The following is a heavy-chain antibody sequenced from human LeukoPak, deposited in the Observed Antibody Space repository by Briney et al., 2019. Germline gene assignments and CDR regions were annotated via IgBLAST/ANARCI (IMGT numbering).Heavy chain of an antibody. CDR1: GFTFSSHG. CDR2: ISGSGGNT. Sequence: TGGSLRLSCAASGFTFSSHGMNWVRQAPGKGLEWVSGISGSGGNTYYADSVKGRFTISRDNSKNTLYLQMNSLRAEDTAVYYCAKDLILSGWFDPWGQGTLVTVSS. D-gene: IGHD2-21*01. CDR3: AKDLILSGWFDP. V-gene: IGHV3-23*01. J-gene: IGHJ5*02.